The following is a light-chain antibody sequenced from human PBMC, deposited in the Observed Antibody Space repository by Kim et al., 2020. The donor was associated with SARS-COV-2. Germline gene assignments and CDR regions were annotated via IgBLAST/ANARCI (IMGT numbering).Light chain of an antibody. J-gene: IGKJ4*01. CDR3: QQYDNLPPLT. V-gene: IGKV1-33*01. CDR2: DAS. CDR1: QDISNY. Sequence: SVGDRVTITCQASQDISNYLNWYPQKPGKAPKLLIYDASNLETGVPSRFSGSGSGTDFTFTISSLQPEDIATYYCQQYDNLPPLTFGGGTKVDIK.